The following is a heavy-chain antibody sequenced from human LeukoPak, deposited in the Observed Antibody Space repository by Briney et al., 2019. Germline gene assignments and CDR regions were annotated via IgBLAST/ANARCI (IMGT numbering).Heavy chain of an antibody. CDR3: AREEAVAGSFDY. CDR1: GFTFSTYS. J-gene: IGHJ4*02. CDR2: ITSTSSYI. V-gene: IGHV3-21*01. D-gene: IGHD6-19*01. Sequence: GGSLRLPCAASGFTFSTYSMNWVRQAPGKGLEWVSSITSTSSYIHYADSVKGRFTISRDNAKNSVYLQMNSLRAEDTAVYYCAREEAVAGSFDYWGQGTLVTVSS.